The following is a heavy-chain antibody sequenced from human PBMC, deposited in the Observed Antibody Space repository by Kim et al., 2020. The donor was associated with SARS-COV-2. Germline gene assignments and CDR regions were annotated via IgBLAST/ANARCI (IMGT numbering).Heavy chain of an antibody. CDR2: I. Sequence: IYYADSVKGRLTSARDNATNSLYLQLNSLRAEDTAMYYCARDYSSGYYDYWGQGTLVTVSS. J-gene: IGHJ4*02. CDR3: ARDYSSGYYDY. D-gene: IGHD3-22*01. V-gene: IGHV3-48*04.